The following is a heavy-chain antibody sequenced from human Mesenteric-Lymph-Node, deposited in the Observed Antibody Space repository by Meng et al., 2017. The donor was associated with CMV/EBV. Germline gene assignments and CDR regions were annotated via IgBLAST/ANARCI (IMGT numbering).Heavy chain of an antibody. V-gene: IGHV2-5*02. J-gene: IGHJ4*02. CDR3: AHSRSPRIFDY. D-gene: IGHD3-16*02. CDR2: IFWDDDK. CDR1: GFSLSSSGVG. Sequence: TFTFSGFSLSSSGVGVGWIRQPPGKALEWLALIFWDDDKRYSPSLKSRLTITKDTSKSQVVLTMTNMDPVDTATYYCAHSRSPRIFDYWGQGTLVTVSS.